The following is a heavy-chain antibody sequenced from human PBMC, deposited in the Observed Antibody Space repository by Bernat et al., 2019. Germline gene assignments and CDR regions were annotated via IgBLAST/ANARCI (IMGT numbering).Heavy chain of an antibody. CDR2: IDGDGTIT. CDR3: VRSVSGAAGFFDY. Sequence: EVKLVESGGGLIQPGGSLRLSCAASGFTFSGDWMHWVRQVSGKGLVWVSRIDGDGTITDYADSVKDRFTISRDNAKNTLYLQMNSLRVEDTAVYYCVRSVSGAAGFFDYWGPGSLVTVSS. D-gene: IGHD5/OR15-5a*01. J-gene: IGHJ4*02. CDR1: GFTFSGDW. V-gene: IGHV3-74*01.